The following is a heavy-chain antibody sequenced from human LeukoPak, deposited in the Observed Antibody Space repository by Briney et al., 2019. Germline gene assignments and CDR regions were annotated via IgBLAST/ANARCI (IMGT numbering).Heavy chain of an antibody. CDR1: GFTFSSYA. V-gene: IGHV3-7*01. D-gene: IGHD6-13*01. CDR3: AREGAAADVDY. Sequence: GWSLRLSCAASGFTFSSYAMSWVRQAPGKGLEWVANIKQDGSEKYYVDSVKGRFTISRDNAKNSLYLQMNSLRAEDTAVYYCAREGAAADVDYWGQGTLVTVSS. CDR2: IKQDGSEK. J-gene: IGHJ4*02.